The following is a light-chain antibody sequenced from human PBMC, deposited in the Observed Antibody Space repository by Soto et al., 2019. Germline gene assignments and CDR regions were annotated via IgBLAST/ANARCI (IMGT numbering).Light chain of an antibody. J-gene: IGKJ1*01. V-gene: IGKV1-39*01. CDR1: QSISSY. Sequence: DIPMTQSPSSLSASVGDRVTITCRASQSISSYLNWYQQKPGKAPKLLIYAASSLQSGVPSRFSGSGSGTDFTLTISSLQPEDFATYYCQQSYSSLWTFGQGIKVEIK. CDR2: AAS. CDR3: QQSYSSLWT.